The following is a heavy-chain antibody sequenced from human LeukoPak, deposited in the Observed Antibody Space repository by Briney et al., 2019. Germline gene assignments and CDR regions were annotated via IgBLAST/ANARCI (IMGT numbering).Heavy chain of an antibody. J-gene: IGHJ4*02. Sequence: PSETLSLTCAVYGGSFSGYYWSWIRQPPGKGLEWIGEINHSGSTNYNPSLKSRVTISVDTSKNQFSLKLSSVTAADTAVYYCARRGWLLLDYWGQGTLVTVSS. CDR2: INHSGST. V-gene: IGHV4-34*01. CDR3: ARRGWLLLDY. D-gene: IGHD2-15*01. CDR1: GGSFSGYY.